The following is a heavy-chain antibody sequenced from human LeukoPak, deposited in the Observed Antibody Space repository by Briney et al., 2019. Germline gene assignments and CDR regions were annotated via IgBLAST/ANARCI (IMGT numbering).Heavy chain of an antibody. CDR1: GGSISSSSYY. J-gene: IGHJ4*02. CDR3: ARQGGEYSTSYFDP. V-gene: IGHV4-39*01. CDR2: IYYSGST. Sequence: SETLSLTCTVSGGSISSSSYYWGWIRQPPGKGLEWIGSIYYSGSTYYNPSLKSRLTIAVDTSKNQFSLKLSSVTAADTAVYYCARQGGEYSTSYFDPWGQGTLVTVSS. D-gene: IGHD2/OR15-2a*01.